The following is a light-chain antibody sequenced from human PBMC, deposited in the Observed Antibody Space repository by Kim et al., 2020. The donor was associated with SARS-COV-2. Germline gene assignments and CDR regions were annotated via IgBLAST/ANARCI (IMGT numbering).Light chain of an antibody. CDR3: QQYGSSSWT. CDR2: GAS. V-gene: IGKV3-20*01. Sequence: SPGERATLSYRASQTVTSIYLAWYQQKPGQAPRLLIHGASSRATGIPDRFSGSGSGRDFTLTIARLEPEDFAVYYCQQYGSSSWTFGQGTKVDIK. CDR1: QTVTSIY. J-gene: IGKJ1*01.